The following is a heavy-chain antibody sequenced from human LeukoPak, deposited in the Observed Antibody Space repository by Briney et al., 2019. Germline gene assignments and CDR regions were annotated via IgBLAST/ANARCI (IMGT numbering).Heavy chain of an antibody. CDR3: ARVPNYDILTGYYPFDY. V-gene: IGHV1-2*02. D-gene: IGHD3-9*01. CDR1: GYTFTGYY. Sequence: ASVKVSCKASGYTFTGYYMHWVRQAPEQGLEWMGWINPNSGGTNYAQKFQGRVTMTRDTSISTAYMELSRLRSDDTAVYYCARVPNYDILTGYYPFDYWGQGTLVTVSS. CDR2: INPNSGGT. J-gene: IGHJ4*02.